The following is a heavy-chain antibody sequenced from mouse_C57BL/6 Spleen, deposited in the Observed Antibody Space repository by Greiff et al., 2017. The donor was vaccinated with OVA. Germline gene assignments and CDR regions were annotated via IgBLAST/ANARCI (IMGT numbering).Heavy chain of an antibody. D-gene: IGHD2-3*01. V-gene: IGHV1-15*01. CDR1: GYTFTDYE. J-gene: IGHJ2*01. Sequence: VQLQQSGAELVRPGASVTLSCKASGYTFTDYEMHWVKQTPVHGLEWIGALDPETGGTAYNQKFKGKAILTADKSSSTAYMELRSLTSEDSAVYYCTREGYDGYSLDYWGQGTTLTVSS. CDR2: LDPETGGT. CDR3: TREGYDGYSLDY.